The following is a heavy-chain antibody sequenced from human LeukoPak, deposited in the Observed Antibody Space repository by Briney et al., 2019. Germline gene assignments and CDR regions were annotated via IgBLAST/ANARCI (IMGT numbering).Heavy chain of an antibody. CDR2: ISGSGIDT. V-gene: IGHV3-23*01. CDR1: GFTFNIYG. J-gene: IGHJ4*02. Sequence: GGSLRLSCEASGFTFNIYGMGWVRQALGKGLEWVSVISGSGIDTYNADSVKGRFTISRDNSKHTVFLQMNSLRAEDTAVYYCARLNYDNTSYYSNYFEYWGQGTLVTVSS. CDR3: ARLNYDNTSYYSNYFEY. D-gene: IGHD3-22*01.